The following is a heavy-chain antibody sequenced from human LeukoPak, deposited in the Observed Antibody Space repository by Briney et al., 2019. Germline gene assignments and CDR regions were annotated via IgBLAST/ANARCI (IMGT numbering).Heavy chain of an antibody. D-gene: IGHD1-26*01. Sequence: PGGSLRLSCAASGFTFSSYWMSWVRQAPGKGLEWVANIKQDGSEKYYVDSVKGRFSISRDNAKNSLYLQMNSLRAEDTAVYYCARSFRRTIVGAPAGYWGQGTLVTVSS. V-gene: IGHV3-7*01. CDR1: GFTFSSYW. J-gene: IGHJ4*02. CDR3: ARSFRRTIVGAPAGY. CDR2: IKQDGSEK.